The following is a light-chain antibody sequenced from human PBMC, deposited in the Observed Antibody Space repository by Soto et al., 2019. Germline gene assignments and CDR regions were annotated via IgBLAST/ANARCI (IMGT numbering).Light chain of an antibody. CDR2: GAS. CDR1: QSVSITY. CDR3: QQYGTSPPMYT. V-gene: IGKV3-20*01. Sequence: EIVLTQTPDTLSLSPGERATLSCRASQSVSITYLAWYQQKPGQAPRLLMYGASKRATGIPDRFSGSGSGTDFTLTISRLEPEDFGVYYCQQYGTSPPMYTFGQGTKLEIK. J-gene: IGKJ2*01.